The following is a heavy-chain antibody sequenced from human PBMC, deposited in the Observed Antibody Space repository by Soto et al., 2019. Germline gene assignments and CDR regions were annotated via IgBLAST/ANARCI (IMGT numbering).Heavy chain of an antibody. Sequence: SETLSLTCAVYGGSFSGYYWSWIRQPPGKGLEWIGEINHSGSTNYNPSLKSRVTISVDTSKNQFSLKLSSVTAADTAVYYCARGRTVLLWFGESRNNWFDPWGQGTLVT. D-gene: IGHD3-10*01. CDR2: INHSGST. V-gene: IGHV4-34*01. J-gene: IGHJ5*02. CDR3: ARGRTVLLWFGESRNNWFDP. CDR1: GGSFSGYY.